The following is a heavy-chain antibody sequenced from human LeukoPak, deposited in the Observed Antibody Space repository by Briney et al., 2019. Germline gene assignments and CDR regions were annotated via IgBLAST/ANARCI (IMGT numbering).Heavy chain of an antibody. V-gene: IGHV4-39*07. CDR1: GGSISSSSYY. CDR3: AREVERFLEWLSPNWFDP. Sequence: SDTLSLTCTVSGGSISSSSYYWGWIREPPGKGLEWIGSIYYSGSTYYNPSLKSPVTISVDTSKPPLSPKLSSVTAADTAVYYCAREVERFLEWLSPNWFDPWGQGTLVTVSS. D-gene: IGHD3-3*01. J-gene: IGHJ5*02. CDR2: IYYSGST.